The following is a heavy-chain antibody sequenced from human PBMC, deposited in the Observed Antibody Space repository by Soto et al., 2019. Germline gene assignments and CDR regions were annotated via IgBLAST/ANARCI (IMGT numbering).Heavy chain of an antibody. D-gene: IGHD6-13*01. V-gene: IGHV4-59*01. CDR2: IYYSGST. CDR1: GGSISSYY. J-gene: IGHJ4*02. Sequence: SETLSLTCTVSGGSISSYYWGWIRQPPGKGLEWIGYIYYSGSTNYNPSLKSRVTISGDTSKNQFSLKLSSVTAADTAVYYCARGLSSSWPGFDYWGQGTLVTVSS. CDR3: ARGLSSSWPGFDY.